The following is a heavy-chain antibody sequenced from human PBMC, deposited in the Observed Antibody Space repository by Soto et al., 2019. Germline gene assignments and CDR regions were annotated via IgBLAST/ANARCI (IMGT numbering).Heavy chain of an antibody. J-gene: IGHJ6*02. CDR1: GFTFSSYE. CDR3: ARRSGYYYDGYYYYYGMDV. D-gene: IGHD3-22*01. CDR2: ISSSGSTI. Sequence: LRLSCAASGFTFSSYEMNWVRQAPGKVLEWVSYISSSGSTIYYADSVKGRFTISRDNAKNSLYLQMNSLRAEDTAVYYCARRSGYYYDGYYYYYGMDVWGQGTTVTV. V-gene: IGHV3-48*03.